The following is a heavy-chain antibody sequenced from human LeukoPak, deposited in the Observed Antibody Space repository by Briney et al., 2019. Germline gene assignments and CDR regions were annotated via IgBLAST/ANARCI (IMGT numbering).Heavy chain of an antibody. J-gene: IGHJ4*02. CDR2: ITATGDTA. CDR3: AGDRNSDWYSPLDY. CDR1: GFTFSLYW. V-gene: IGHV3-23*01. D-gene: IGHD6-19*01. Sequence: GGSLRLSCAASGFTFSLYWMNWIRQAPGKGLEWVAIITATGDTAYYADSVKGRFTISRDNSRNTVYMQMDSLRAEDTAIYYCAGDRNSDWYSPLDYWGQGSQVTVSP.